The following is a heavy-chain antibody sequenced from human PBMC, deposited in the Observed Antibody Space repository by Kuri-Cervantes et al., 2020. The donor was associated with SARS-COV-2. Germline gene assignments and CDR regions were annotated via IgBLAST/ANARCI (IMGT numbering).Heavy chain of an antibody. V-gene: IGHV3-7*01. D-gene: IGHD6-13*01. Sequence: GESLKISCEVSGFLFSASAIHWVRQAPGKGLEWVANIKQDGSEKYYVDSVKGRFTISRDNAKNSLYLQMNSLRAEDTAVYYCARPRIAAAGTEAFDIWGQGTMVTVSS. CDR3: ARPRIAAAGTEAFDI. J-gene: IGHJ3*02. CDR2: IKQDGSEK. CDR1: GFLFSASA.